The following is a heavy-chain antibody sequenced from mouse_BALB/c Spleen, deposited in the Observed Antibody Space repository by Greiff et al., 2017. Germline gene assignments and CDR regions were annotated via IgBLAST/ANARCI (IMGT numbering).Heavy chain of an antibody. CDR3: ARTTTGAWFAY. Sequence: EVKVEESGGGLVQPGGSRKLSCAASGFTFSSFGMHWVRQAPEKGLEWVAYISSGSSTIYYADTVKGRFTISRDNPKNTLFLQMTSLRSEDTAMYYCARTTTGAWFAYWGQGTLVTVSA. CDR1: GFTFSSFG. D-gene: IGHD2-12*01. CDR2: ISSGSSTI. V-gene: IGHV5-17*02. J-gene: IGHJ3*01.